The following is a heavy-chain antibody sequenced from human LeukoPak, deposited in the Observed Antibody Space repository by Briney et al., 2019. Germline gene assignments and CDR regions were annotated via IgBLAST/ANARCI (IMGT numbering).Heavy chain of an antibody. Sequence: SETLSLTCIVPGVSIRSNSYYWGWLRQPPGKGLEWIGSIFYSGSTYYNPSLKSRVTISVDTSKNQSSLKLSSVTAADTAVYYCARTSGYLSFWFDPWGQGTLVTVSS. D-gene: IGHD6-25*01. CDR3: ARTSGYLSFWFDP. CDR2: IFYSGST. V-gene: IGHV4-39*01. CDR1: GVSIRSNSYY. J-gene: IGHJ5*02.